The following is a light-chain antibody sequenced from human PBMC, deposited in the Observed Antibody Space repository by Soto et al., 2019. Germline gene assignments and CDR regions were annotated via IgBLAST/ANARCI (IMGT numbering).Light chain of an antibody. CDR1: QSINNNY. CDR2: GAS. CDR3: QQYGGSPRT. V-gene: IGKV3-20*01. J-gene: IGKJ1*01. Sequence: EIVLTQSPGTLSLSPGERATLSCSASQSINNNYLAWYPQKRGQAPRLLIYGASSRATGIPDRFSGSGSGTDFTLTISRLEREDCAVYYWQQYGGSPRTCGQGTKVEIK.